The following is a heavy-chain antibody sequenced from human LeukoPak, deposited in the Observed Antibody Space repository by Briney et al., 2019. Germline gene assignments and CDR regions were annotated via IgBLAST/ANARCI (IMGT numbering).Heavy chain of an antibody. CDR1: GGTFSSYA. CDR2: IIPIFGTA. J-gene: IGHJ6*03. D-gene: IGHD3-3*01. V-gene: IGHV1-69*05. CDR3: ARNSYDFWSGPVGYYYYYMDV. Sequence: SVKVSCKASGGTFSSYAISWVRQAPGQGLEWMGGIIPIFGTANYAQKFQGRVTITTDESTSTAYMELSSLRSEDTAVYYCARNSYDFWSGPVGYYYYYMDVWGKGTTVTVSS.